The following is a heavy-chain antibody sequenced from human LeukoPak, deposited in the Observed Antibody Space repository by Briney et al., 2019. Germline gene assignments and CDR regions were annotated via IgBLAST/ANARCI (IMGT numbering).Heavy chain of an antibody. V-gene: IGHV4-34*01. D-gene: IGHD3-22*01. CDR2: INHSGST. J-gene: IGHJ3*02. CDR1: GGSFSGYY. Sequence: SETLSLTCAVYGGSFSGYYWSWIRQPPGKGLEWIGEINHSGSTNYNPSLKSRVTISVDTSKNQFSLKLSSVTAADTAVYYCARPQYCYDSSGPSDAFDIWGQGTMVTVSS. CDR3: ARPQYCYDSSGPSDAFDI.